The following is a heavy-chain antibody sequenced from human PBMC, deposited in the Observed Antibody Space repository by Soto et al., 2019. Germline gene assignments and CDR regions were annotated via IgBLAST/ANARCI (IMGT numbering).Heavy chain of an antibody. CDR1: GGTFSSYA. Sequence: SVKVSCKASGGTFSSYAISWVRQAPGQGLEWMGGIIPIFGTANYAQKFQGRVTITADESTSTAYMELSSLRSEDTAVYYCASFSSPALRWQWELPNAFEIWGQGTMVTVS. J-gene: IGHJ3*02. V-gene: IGHV1-69*13. CDR2: IIPIFGTA. D-gene: IGHD1-26*01. CDR3: ASFSSPALRWQWELPNAFEI.